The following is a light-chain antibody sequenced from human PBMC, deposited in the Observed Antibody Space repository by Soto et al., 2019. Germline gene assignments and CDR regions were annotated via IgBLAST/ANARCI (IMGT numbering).Light chain of an antibody. CDR3: SSYTSSSTRHVV. Sequence: QSALTQPASVSGSPGQSITISCTGTSSDVGGYNYVSWYQQHPGKAPKLMIYEVSNRPSGGSNRCSGSKSGNTASLTISGLQAEDEADYYCSSYTSSSTRHVVFGGGTKLTVL. V-gene: IGLV2-14*01. J-gene: IGLJ2*01. CDR1: SSDVGGYNY. CDR2: EVS.